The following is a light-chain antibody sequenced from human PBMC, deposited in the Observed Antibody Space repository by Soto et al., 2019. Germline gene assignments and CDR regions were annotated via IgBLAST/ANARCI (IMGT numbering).Light chain of an antibody. CDR1: QSISSW. CDR2: DAS. CDR3: QQYNSYSWT. Sequence: DIQMTQSPSTLSASVGDRVTITCWASQSISSWLAWYQQKPGKAPKLLIYDASSLESGIPSRFSGSGSGTDFTLTISSLQPNDFATYYCQQYNSYSWTFGQGTKVEIK. V-gene: IGKV1-5*01. J-gene: IGKJ1*01.